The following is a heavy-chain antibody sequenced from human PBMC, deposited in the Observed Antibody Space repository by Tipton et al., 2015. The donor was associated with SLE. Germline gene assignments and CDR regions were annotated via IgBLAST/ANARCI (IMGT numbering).Heavy chain of an antibody. V-gene: IGHV1-46*01. CDR2: INPGGGGT. D-gene: IGHD1-26*01. CDR1: GYTFINFG. CDR3: AREAPNTSYFDP. Sequence: QLVQSGAEVRKPGASVKVSCKASGYTFINFGIHWLRQAPGQGLEWMGIINPGGGGTNYAQKFQGRVTMAMDTSTTTVYMELNSLRSDDTAVYDGAREAPNTSYFDPWGQGSLVTVSS. J-gene: IGHJ4*02.